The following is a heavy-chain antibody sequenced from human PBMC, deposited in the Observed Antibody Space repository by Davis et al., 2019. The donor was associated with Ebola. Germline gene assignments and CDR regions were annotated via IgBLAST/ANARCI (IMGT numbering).Heavy chain of an antibody. Sequence: PSDTLSLXFXXXXXXFSGYYXSXIRQPPGKGLEWNGXSNHSGSTNYNPSLKSRVTISVDTSKNQFSLKLSSVTAADTAVYYCAREYCTGGVCMFDYWGQGTLVTVSS. CDR3: AREYCTGGVCMFDY. J-gene: IGHJ4*02. D-gene: IGHD2-8*02. V-gene: IGHV4-34*01. CDR1: XXXFSGYY. CDR2: SNHSGST.